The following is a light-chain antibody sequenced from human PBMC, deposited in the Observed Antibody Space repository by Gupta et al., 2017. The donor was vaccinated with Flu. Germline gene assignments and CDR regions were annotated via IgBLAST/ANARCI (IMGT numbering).Light chain of an antibody. CDR3: SSSTSSSTLVV. V-gene: IGLV2-14*03. CDR2: EVT. Sequence: QSALAQPASVSGFPGQSITISCTVVSTDVGGYKYLSWYQQHPGKVPNLIIYEVTNRPSGVSDRFSGSKSGNTASLTISGLQADDEAAYYCSSSTSSSTLVVFGGGTKLTVL. J-gene: IGLJ2*01. CDR1: STDVGGYKY.